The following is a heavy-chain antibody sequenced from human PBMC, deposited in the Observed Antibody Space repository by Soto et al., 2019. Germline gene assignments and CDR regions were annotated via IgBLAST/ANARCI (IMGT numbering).Heavy chain of an antibody. CDR3: AKGLAWLVLYGFDY. CDR2: ISGSGGST. V-gene: IGHV3-23*01. J-gene: IGHJ4*02. Sequence: EVQLLESGGGLVQPGGSLRLSCAASGFTFSSYAMSWVRQAPGKGLEWVSVISGSGGSTYYADSVKGRFTISRDNSRNTLYLQMNSLRAEDTAVYYCAKGLAWLVLYGFDYWGQGTLVTVSS. D-gene: IGHD6-19*01. CDR1: GFTFSSYA.